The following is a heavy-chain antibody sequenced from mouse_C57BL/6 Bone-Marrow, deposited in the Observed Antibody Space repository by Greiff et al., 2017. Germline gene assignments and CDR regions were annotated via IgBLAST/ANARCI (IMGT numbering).Heavy chain of an antibody. J-gene: IGHJ2*01. CDR3: AREGLYYYGSSYFDY. D-gene: IGHD1-1*01. CDR1: GYTFTSYW. Sequence: QVQLQQPGAELVRPGTSVKLSCKASGYTFTSYWMHWVKQRPGQGLEWIGVIDPSDSSTNYNQKFKGKATLTVDTSSSTAYMQLSSLTSEDSAVYYCAREGLYYYGSSYFDYWGQGTTLTGSS. V-gene: IGHV1-59*01. CDR2: IDPSDSST.